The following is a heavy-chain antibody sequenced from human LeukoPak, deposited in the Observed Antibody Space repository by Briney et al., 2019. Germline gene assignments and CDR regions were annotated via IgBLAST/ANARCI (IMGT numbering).Heavy chain of an antibody. D-gene: IGHD3-22*01. V-gene: IGHV3-23*01. CDR2: ISYNGVTT. J-gene: IGHJ4*02. Sequence: GGSLRLSCAASGFTFSNHAMSWVRQAPGKGPEWVSIISYNGVTTYYADSVKGRVSFPRDNSKNMMYLEMNSLRAEDTAVYFCARGLDSSSWARVFDFWGPGTLLIVSS. CDR1: GFTFSNHA. CDR3: ARGLDSSSWARVFDF.